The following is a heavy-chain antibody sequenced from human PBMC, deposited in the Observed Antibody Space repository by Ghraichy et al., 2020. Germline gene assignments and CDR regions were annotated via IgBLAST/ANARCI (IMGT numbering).Heavy chain of an antibody. V-gene: IGHV3-23*01. CDR2: IGGSGGST. J-gene: IGHJ5*02. CDR3: AKYDYGDYHRTGA. Sequence: GGSLRLSCAASGFTFSSYAMSWVRQAPGKGLEWVSAIGGSGGSTYYADSVKGRFTISRDNSKNTLYLQMNSLRAEDTAVYYCAKYDYGDYHRTGAWGQGTLVTVSS. CDR1: GFTFSSYA. D-gene: IGHD4-17*01.